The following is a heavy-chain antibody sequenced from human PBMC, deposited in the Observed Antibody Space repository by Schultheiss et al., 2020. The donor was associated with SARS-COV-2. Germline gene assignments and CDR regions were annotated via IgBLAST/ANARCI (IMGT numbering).Heavy chain of an antibody. CDR3: AKDREPSYSSYYYYYYGMDV. Sequence: ASVKVSCKASGYTFTSYYMHWVRQAPGQGLEWMGIINPSGGSTSYAQKFQGRVTMTRDTSTSTVYMELSSLRSEDTAVYYCAKDREPSYSSYYYYYYGMDVWGQGTTVTVSS. CDR2: INPSGGST. D-gene: IGHD4-11*01. V-gene: IGHV1-46*01. CDR1: GYTFTSYY. J-gene: IGHJ6*02.